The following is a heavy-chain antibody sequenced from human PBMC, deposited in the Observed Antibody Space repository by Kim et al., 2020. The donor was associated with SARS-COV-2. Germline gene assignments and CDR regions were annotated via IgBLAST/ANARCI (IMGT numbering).Heavy chain of an antibody. D-gene: IGHD3-3*01. CDR2: ISWNSGSI. V-gene: IGHV3-9*01. J-gene: IGHJ6*01. CDR1: GFTFDDYA. Sequence: GGSLRLSCAASGFTFDDYAMHWVRQAPGKGLEWVSGISWNSGSIGYADSVKGRFTISRDNAKNSLYLQMNSLRAEDTALYYCAKDMRSSWSAYISPYYY. CDR3: AKDMRSSWSAYISPYYY.